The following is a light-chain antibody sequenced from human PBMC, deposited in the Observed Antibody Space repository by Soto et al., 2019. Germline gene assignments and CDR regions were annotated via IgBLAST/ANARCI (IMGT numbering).Light chain of an antibody. J-gene: IGKJ1*01. CDR2: GAS. Sequence: EIVLTQSPGSLSLSPGERATLSCRASQRVPSNYVAWYQHKPGQAPRLLIFGASNRATGIPDRFSGSGSGTDFTLTISRLEPEDFAVYYCQQYGSSRGTFGQGTKVEIK. V-gene: IGKV3-20*01. CDR1: QRVPSNY. CDR3: QQYGSSRGT.